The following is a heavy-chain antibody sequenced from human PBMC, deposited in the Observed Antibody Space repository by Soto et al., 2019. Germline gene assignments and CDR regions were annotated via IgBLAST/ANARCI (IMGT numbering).Heavy chain of an antibody. V-gene: IGHV1-69*13. CDR2: IIPIFGTA. Sequence: SVKVSCKASGVTCSSYAISWVRQAPGQGLEWMGGIIPIFGTANYAQKFQGRVTITADESTSTAYMELSSLRSEDTAVYYCARVAEYSSSPVDYYYGMDVWGQGTTVTVSS. D-gene: IGHD6-6*01. J-gene: IGHJ6*02. CDR1: GVTCSSYA. CDR3: ARVAEYSSSPVDYYYGMDV.